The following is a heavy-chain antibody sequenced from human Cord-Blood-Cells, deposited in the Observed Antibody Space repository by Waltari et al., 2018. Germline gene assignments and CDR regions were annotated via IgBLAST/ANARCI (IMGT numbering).Heavy chain of an antibody. CDR1: GGSFSGYY. Sequence: QVQLQQWGAGLLKPSETLSLTCAVYGGSFSGYYWSWIRQPPGKGLEWIGEINHSGSTNYNPALKSRVTRSVDTSKNQFSLKLSSVTAADTAVYYCARQKDREAAATRGFDPWGQGTLVTVSS. J-gene: IGHJ5*02. CDR2: INHSGST. CDR3: ARQKDREAAATRGFDP. V-gene: IGHV4-34*01. D-gene: IGHD6-13*01.